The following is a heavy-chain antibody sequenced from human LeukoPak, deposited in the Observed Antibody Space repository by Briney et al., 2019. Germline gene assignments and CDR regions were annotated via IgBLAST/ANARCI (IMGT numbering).Heavy chain of an antibody. V-gene: IGHV3-53*01. CDR3: ARDPCSGRSCYDY. J-gene: IGHJ4*02. CDR2: IHSDGST. Sequence: PGGSLRLSCAASGFTFSSYAMSWVRQAPGKGLEWVSVIHSDGSTQYADSVKGRFTIHRDSSKNTLYLQMNSLRGEDTAVYYCARDPCSGRSCYDYWGQGTLVTVSS. D-gene: IGHD2-15*01. CDR1: GFTFSSYA.